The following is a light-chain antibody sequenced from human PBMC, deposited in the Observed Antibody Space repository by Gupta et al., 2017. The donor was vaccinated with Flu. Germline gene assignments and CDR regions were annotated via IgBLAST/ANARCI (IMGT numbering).Light chain of an antibody. CDR2: AAS. CDR1: HDISTY. J-gene: IGKJ4*01. V-gene: IGKV1-17*01. CDR3: LQDNSYPLT. Sequence: QMTPSPSSLSASVGDRVTITCRASHDISTYLVWYQQKPGKAPKRLIYAASLLQSGVPSRFSGSGSGIQFTLTISSLQPEDFATYYCLQDNSYPLTFGEGTKVEIK.